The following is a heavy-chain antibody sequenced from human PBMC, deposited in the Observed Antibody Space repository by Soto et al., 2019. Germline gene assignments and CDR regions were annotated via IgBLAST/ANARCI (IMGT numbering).Heavy chain of an antibody. CDR2: IIPIFGTA. J-gene: IGHJ5*02. CDR1: GGTFGSYA. CDR3: ARVPEANWFDP. Sequence: VASVKVSCKASGGTFGSYAISWVRQAPGQGLEWMGGIIPIFGTANYAQKFQGRVTITADESTSIAYMELSSLRSEDTAVYYCARVPEANWFDPWGQGTLVTVYS. V-gene: IGHV1-69*13.